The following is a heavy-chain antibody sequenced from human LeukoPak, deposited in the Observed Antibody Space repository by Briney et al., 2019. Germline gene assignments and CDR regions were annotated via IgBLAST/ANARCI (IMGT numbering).Heavy chain of an antibody. CDR2: ISYDGSNK. CDR1: GFTFSSYG. Sequence: PGGSLRLSCAASGFTFSSYGMHWVRQAPGKGLEWVAVISYDGSNKYYADSVKGRFTISRDNSKNTLYLQMNSLRAEDTAVYYCARVSYGGNSRFFDYWGQGTLVTVSS. D-gene: IGHD4-23*01. CDR3: ARVSYGGNSRFFDY. V-gene: IGHV3-30*03. J-gene: IGHJ4*02.